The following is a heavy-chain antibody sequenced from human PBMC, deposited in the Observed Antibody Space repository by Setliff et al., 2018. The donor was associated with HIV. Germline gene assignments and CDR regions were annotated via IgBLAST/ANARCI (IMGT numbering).Heavy chain of an antibody. CDR1: GGSFSGYH. CDR3: ARGKGGLVGPAEFDY. Sequence: PSETLSLTCAAYGGSFSGYHWNWIRQFPGKGLEWIGEINHTGNTQYNPSLKSRVTMSEETPKNQFSLKLKSVTAADTAIYFCARGKGGLVGPAEFDYWGPGTLVTVSS. J-gene: IGHJ4*02. D-gene: IGHD1-26*01. CDR2: INHTGNT. V-gene: IGHV4-34*01.